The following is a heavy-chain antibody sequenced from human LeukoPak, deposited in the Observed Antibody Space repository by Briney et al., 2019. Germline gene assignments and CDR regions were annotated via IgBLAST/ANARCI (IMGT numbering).Heavy chain of an antibody. V-gene: IGHV4-59*01. CDR1: GGSISSYY. CDR2: IYYSGST. J-gene: IGHJ6*03. CDR3: ARRLRGYSGYDYYYYMDV. Sequence: SETLSLTCTVSGGSISSYYWSWIGQPPGKGLEWIGYIYYSGSTNYNPSLKSRVTISVDTSKNQFSLKLSSVTAADTAVYYCARRLRGYSGYDYYYYMDVWGKGTTVTVSS. D-gene: IGHD5-12*01.